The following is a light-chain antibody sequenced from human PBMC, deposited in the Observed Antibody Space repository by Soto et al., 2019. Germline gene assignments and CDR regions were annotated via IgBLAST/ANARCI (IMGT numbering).Light chain of an antibody. CDR2: EVN. CDR3: TSYAGNNYVV. J-gene: IGLJ2*01. V-gene: IGLV2-8*01. Sequence: QSALTQPPSASGYPGQSVTISCTGTSSDVGGYDFVTWYQQYPGKAPKLIIYEVNKRPSGVPDRFSGSKSGNTASLTVSGLQADDEADYFCTSYAGNNYVVFGGGTQLTVL. CDR1: SSDVGGYDF.